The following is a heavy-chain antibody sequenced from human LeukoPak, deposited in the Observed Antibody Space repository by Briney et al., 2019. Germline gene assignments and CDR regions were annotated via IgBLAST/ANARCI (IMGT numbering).Heavy chain of an antibody. CDR1: GGSISSYY. CDR3: ARQGFWSGYIPDWYFDL. CDR2: IYYSGST. D-gene: IGHD3-3*01. Sequence: KPSETLSLTCAVSGGSISSYYWSWIRQPPGKGLEWIGYIYYSGSTNYNPSLKSRVTISVDTSKNQFSLKLSSVTAADTAVYYCARQGFWSGYIPDWYFDLWGRGTLVTVSS. J-gene: IGHJ2*01. V-gene: IGHV4-59*01.